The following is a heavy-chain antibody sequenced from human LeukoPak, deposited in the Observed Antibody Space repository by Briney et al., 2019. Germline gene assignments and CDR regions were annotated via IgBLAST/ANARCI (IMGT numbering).Heavy chain of an antibody. CDR2: IYYSGST. J-gene: IGHJ3*02. D-gene: IGHD2-21*01. V-gene: IGHV4-59*01. Sequence: SETLSLTCTVPGGSISSYYWSWIRQPPGKGLEWIGYIYYSGSTNYNPSLKSRVTISVDTSKNQFSLKLSSVTAADTAVYYCARDLLDYSAFDIWGQGTMVTVSS. CDR3: ARDLLDYSAFDI. CDR1: GGSISSYY.